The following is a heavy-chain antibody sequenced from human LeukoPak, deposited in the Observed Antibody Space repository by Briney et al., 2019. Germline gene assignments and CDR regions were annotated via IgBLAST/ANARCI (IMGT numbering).Heavy chain of an antibody. CDR1: GGSFSGYY. Sequence: SETLSLTCAVYGGSFSGYYWSWIRQPPGKGLEWIGEINHSGSTNYNPSLKSRVTISVDTSKNQFSLKLSSVTAADTAIYYCARNRRVWGTFRYTLDYWGQGTLVTVSS. CDR2: INHSGST. V-gene: IGHV4-34*01. J-gene: IGHJ4*02. CDR3: ARNRRVWGTFRYTLDY. D-gene: IGHD3-16*02.